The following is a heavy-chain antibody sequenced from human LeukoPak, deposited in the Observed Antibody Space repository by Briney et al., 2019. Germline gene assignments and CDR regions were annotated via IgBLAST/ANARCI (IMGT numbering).Heavy chain of an antibody. D-gene: IGHD3-22*01. CDR2: INPNSGGT. Sequence: GASVKVSCKASGYTFTGYYMHWVRQAPGQGLEWMGWINPNSGGTNYAQKFQGRVTMTRDTSISTAYMELSRLRSDDTAVYYCARGRYYDSSGHYYWGQGTLVTVSS. V-gene: IGHV1-2*02. CDR3: ARGRYYDSSGHYY. J-gene: IGHJ4*02. CDR1: GYTFTGYY.